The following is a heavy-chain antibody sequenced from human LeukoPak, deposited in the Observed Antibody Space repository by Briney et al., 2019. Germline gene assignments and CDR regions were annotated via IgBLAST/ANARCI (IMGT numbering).Heavy chain of an antibody. J-gene: IGHJ5*02. D-gene: IGHD4-17*01. Sequence: GASVKVSCKASGGTFSSYAISWVRQAPGQGLEWMGGIIPIFGTANYAQKFQGRVTITTDESTSTAYMELSSLRSEDTAVYYCARADYGDYAHGWFDPWGQGTLVTVSS. CDR3: ARADYGDYAHGWFDP. CDR1: GGTFSSYA. V-gene: IGHV1-69*05. CDR2: IIPIFGTA.